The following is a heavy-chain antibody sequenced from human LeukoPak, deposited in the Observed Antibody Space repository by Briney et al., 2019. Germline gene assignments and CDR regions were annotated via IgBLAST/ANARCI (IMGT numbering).Heavy chain of an antibody. Sequence: GGSLRLSCAASGFNSSIYGMHWVRQAPGKGLEWVTFVRYDQSATVYADSVQGRFAISRDNSKNTVYLQMNSLRVEDTALYFCVKDQGECPGSRCYLRFLEYWGQGTLVTVSS. CDR3: VKDQGECPGSRCYLRFLEY. D-gene: IGHD3-3*01. V-gene: IGHV3-30*02. J-gene: IGHJ4*02. CDR2: VRYDQSAT. CDR1: GFNSSIYG.